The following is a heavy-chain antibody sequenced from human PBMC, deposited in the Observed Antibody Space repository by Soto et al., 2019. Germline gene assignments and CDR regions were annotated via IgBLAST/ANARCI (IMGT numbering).Heavy chain of an antibody. J-gene: IGHJ5*02. Sequence: SETLSLTCTVSGGSISSGDYYWSWIRQPPGKGLEWIGYIYYSGSTYYNPSLKSRVTISVDTSKNQFSLKLSSVTAADTAVYYCARDRGYDVSWFDTWGQGTLVTVSS. CDR1: GGSISSGDYY. CDR2: IYYSGST. CDR3: ARDRGYDVSWFDT. V-gene: IGHV4-30-4*01. D-gene: IGHD5-12*01.